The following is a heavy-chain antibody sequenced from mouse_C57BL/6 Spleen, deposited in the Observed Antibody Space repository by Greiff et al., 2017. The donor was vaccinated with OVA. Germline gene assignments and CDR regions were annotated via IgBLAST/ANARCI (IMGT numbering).Heavy chain of an antibody. CDR2: INPNNGGT. CDR1: GYTFTDYY. V-gene: IGHV1-26*01. Sequence: VQLQQSGPELVKPGASVKISCKASGYTFTDYYMNWVKQSHGKSLEWIGDINPNNGGTSYNQKFKGKATLTVDKSSSTAYMELRSLTSEDSAVYYCAREGPYYYGSSAWFAYWGQGTLVTVSA. D-gene: IGHD1-1*01. J-gene: IGHJ3*01. CDR3: AREGPYYYGSSAWFAY.